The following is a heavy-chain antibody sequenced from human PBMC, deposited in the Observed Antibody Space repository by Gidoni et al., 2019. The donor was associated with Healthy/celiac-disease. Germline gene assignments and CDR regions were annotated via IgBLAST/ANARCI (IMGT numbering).Heavy chain of an antibody. CDR1: GFTFSSYA. CDR2: ISGSGGST. CDR3: LRYCSGGSCYRAFDY. Sequence: EVQLLESGGGLVQPGGSLRLSCAASGFTFSSYAMSWVRQAPGKGLEWVSAISGSGGSTYYAASVKGRFTISRDNSKNTLYLQMNSLRAEDTAVYYCLRYCSGGSCYRAFDYWGQGTLVTVSS. J-gene: IGHJ4*02. V-gene: IGHV3-23*01. D-gene: IGHD2-15*01.